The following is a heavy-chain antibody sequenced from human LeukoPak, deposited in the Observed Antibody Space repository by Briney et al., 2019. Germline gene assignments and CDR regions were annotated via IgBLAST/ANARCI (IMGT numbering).Heavy chain of an antibody. CDR3: TRISEGYFDYYGLDV. J-gene: IGHJ6*02. CDR1: GFTFDHYA. Sequence: GGCLRLSCAASGFTFDHYALHWIRQVPGKGLEWVSGISWNGATLGYADSVVGRFTISRDNAKKSLHLQMDSLRVEDTALYYCTRISEGYFDYYGLDVWGQGTTVTVSS. V-gene: IGHV3-9*01. CDR2: ISWNGATL. D-gene: IGHD3-9*01.